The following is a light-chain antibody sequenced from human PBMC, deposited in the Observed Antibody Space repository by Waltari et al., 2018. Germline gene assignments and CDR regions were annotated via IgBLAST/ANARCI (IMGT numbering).Light chain of an antibody. CDR3: SSYTSSGTLRI. Sequence: QSVLTQPASVSGSPGQSITISCTGTNSDVGGYNYVSWSQQYPGKAPRLMIYDVTKLPAGVSNRFSGSKSGNTASLPISGLQADDEAYYYCSSYTSSGTLRIFGGGTKVTAL. J-gene: IGLJ2*01. V-gene: IGLV2-14*01. CDR2: DVT. CDR1: NSDVGGYNY.